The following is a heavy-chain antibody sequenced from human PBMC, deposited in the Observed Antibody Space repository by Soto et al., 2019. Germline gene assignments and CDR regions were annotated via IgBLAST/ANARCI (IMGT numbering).Heavy chain of an antibody. CDR1: GFTFSSYT. Sequence: DVQLVESGGGFVQPGGSLRVSCAASGFTFSSYTMGWVRQAPGKGLEWGSSVSGRGANTYYADSVKGRFTISRDNSKNTLYLQMNNLRGEDTAVYYXAKDLGGFANGWEYFVFWGQGTLVIVSS. V-gene: IGHV3-23*04. CDR3: AKDLGGFANGWEYFVF. J-gene: IGHJ4*02. D-gene: IGHD6-19*01. CDR2: VSGRGANT.